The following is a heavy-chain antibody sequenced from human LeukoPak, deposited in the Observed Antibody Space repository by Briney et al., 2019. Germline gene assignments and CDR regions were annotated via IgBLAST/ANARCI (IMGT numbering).Heavy chain of an antibody. CDR3: ARDSRADSSGYLNWFDP. Sequence: PGGSLRLSCAASGFTFSSYWMSWVRQAPGKGLEWVANIKQDGSEKYYVDSVKGRFTISRDNAKNSLYLQTNSLRAEDTAVYYCARDSRADSSGYLNWFDPWGQGTLVTVSS. J-gene: IGHJ5*02. CDR1: GFTFSSYW. V-gene: IGHV3-7*01. CDR2: IKQDGSEK. D-gene: IGHD3-22*01.